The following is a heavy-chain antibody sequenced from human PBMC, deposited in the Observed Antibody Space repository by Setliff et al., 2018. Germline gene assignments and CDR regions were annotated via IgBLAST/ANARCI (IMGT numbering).Heavy chain of an antibody. CDR1: GFTFSSYW. D-gene: IGHD2-2*01. J-gene: IGHJ3*02. Sequence: GGSLRLSCAASGFTFSSYWMTWVRQAPGKGLEWVANIKQDGSEKSYVDSVKGRFSISRDSAKNSLYLQMNSLRAEDTAVYYCATLIVVLPVALRGPDVIDMWGQGTMVTVSS. CDR3: ATLIVVLPVALRGPDVIDM. CDR2: IKQDGSEK. V-gene: IGHV3-7*01.